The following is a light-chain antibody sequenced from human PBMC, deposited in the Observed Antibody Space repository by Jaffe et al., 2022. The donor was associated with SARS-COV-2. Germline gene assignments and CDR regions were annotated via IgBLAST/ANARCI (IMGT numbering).Light chain of an antibody. V-gene: IGKV1-39*01. J-gene: IGKJ3*01. CDR1: QSISTY. CDR2: AAS. Sequence: DIQMTQSPSSLSVSVGDRVTISCRASQSISTYLNWYHHKPGGTPKLLIYAASSLQSGVPSRFSGSGSGRDFTLTISSLQPEDSGIYYCQQSYSTLFTFGAGTKV. CDR3: QQSYSTLFT.